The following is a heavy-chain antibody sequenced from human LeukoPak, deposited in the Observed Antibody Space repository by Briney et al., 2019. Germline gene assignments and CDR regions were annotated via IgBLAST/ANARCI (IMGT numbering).Heavy chain of an antibody. CDR3: STGGGTHDY. V-gene: IGHV3-15*01. J-gene: IGHJ4*02. D-gene: IGHD2-15*01. Sequence: PGRSLRLSYAASGLTFNNAWMSWVRQAPGKGLEWVGRIRSRSAGGTTDYGAPVKGRFTISRDDSKNTLYLQMNSLKTEDTAVYYCSTGGGTHDYWGQGTLVTVSS. CDR1: GLTFNNAW. CDR2: IRSRSAGGTT.